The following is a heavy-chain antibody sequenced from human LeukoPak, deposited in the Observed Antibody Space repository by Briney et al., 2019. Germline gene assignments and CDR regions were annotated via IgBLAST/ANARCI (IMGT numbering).Heavy chain of an antibody. CDR1: GFTFSSHW. CDR3: AKAHQLSTGYIDY. CDR2: IISDGSST. J-gene: IGHJ4*02. D-gene: IGHD3-9*01. V-gene: IGHV3-74*01. Sequence: GGSLRLSCAASGFTFSSHWMHWVRQPPGKGLVWVSRIISDGSSTTYADSVKGRFTISRDNSKNTLYLQLNSLRAEDTAIYFCAKAHQLSTGYIDYWGQGALVTVSS.